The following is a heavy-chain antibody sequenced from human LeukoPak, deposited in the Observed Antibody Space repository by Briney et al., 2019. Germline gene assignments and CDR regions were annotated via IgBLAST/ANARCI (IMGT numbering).Heavy chain of an antibody. D-gene: IGHD1-26*01. CDR2: IYYSGST. J-gene: IGHJ3*02. Sequence: SETLSLTCTVSGGSISSSSYYWGWIRQPPGKGLEWIGSIYYSGSTYYNPSLKSQVTISVDTSKNQFSLKLSSVTAADTAVYYCAREGVLIVGELDAFDIWGQGTMVTVSS. V-gene: IGHV4-39*07. CDR1: GGSISSSSYY. CDR3: AREGVLIVGELDAFDI.